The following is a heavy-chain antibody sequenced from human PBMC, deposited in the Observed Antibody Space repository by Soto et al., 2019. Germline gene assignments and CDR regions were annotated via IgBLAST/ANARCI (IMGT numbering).Heavy chain of an antibody. CDR2: MNPNSGNT. CDR1: GYTFTSYD. V-gene: IGHV1-8*01. D-gene: IGHD3-3*01. Sequence: ASVKVSCKASGYTFTSYDINWVRQATGQGLEWMGWMNPNSGNTGYAQKFQGRVTMTRNTSISTAYMELSSLRSEDTAVYYCARDNGAFYDFWSGYSNWFDPWGQGTLVTVS. J-gene: IGHJ5*02. CDR3: ARDNGAFYDFWSGYSNWFDP.